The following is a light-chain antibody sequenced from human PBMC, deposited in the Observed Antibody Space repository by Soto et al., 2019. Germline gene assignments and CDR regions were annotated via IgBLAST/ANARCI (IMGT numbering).Light chain of an antibody. J-gene: IGKJ3*01. V-gene: IGKV3-15*01. Sequence: EIVMTQSPATLSRSPGERDTLSCRASQSVSSNLAWYQQKPGQAPRLLIYGASTRATGIPARFSGSGSGTDFTLTISSLQSEDFALYYCQQYNNWPRTFGPGTKVDIK. CDR1: QSVSSN. CDR3: QQYNNWPRT. CDR2: GAS.